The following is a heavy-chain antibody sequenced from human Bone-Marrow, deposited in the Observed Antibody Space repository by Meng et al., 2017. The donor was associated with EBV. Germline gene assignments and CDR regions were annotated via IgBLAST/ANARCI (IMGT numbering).Heavy chain of an antibody. J-gene: IGHJ5*02. D-gene: IGHD3-10*01. CDR3: ARDVYASGTYRADP. CDR2: MDPNSGNT. V-gene: IGHV1-8*01. CDR1: GYTFTRYD. Sequence: QGQLLQSGQEVKKPGASVKVSCNASGYTFTRYDINWVRQATGQGLEWMGWMDPNSGNTGFAQKFQGRVTMTRNTSISTAYMELSALTSEDTAVYYCARDVYASGTYRADPWGQGTLVTVSS.